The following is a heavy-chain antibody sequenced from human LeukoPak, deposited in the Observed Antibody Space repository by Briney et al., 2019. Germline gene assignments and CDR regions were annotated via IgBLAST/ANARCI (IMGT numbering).Heavy chain of an antibody. CDR2: IYYSGST. CDR1: GGSIRSYY. D-gene: IGHD6-19*01. J-gene: IGHJ4*02. CDR3: ARSIRGYSSGWYYFDY. V-gene: IGHV4-59*01. Sequence: SETLSLTCTVSGGSIRSYYWSWIRQPPGKGLEWIGYIYYSGSTNYNPSLKSRVTISVDTSKNQFSLKLSSVTAADTAVYYCARSIRGYSSGWYYFDYWGQGTLITVSS.